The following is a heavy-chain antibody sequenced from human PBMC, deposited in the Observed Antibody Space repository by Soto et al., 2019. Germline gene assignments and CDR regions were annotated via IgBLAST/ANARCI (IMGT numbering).Heavy chain of an antibody. V-gene: IGHV3-9*01. J-gene: IGHJ1*01. CDR1: GFTFDDYA. CDR2: ISWNSGSI. CDR3: AKASSGWYGGAEYFQH. D-gene: IGHD6-19*01. Sequence: EVQLVESGGGLVQPGRSLRLSCAASGFTFDDYAMHWVRQAPGEGLEWVSGISWNSGSIGYADSVKGRFTISRDNAKNSLYLQMNSLRAEDTALYYCAKASSGWYGGAEYFQHWGQGTLVTVSS.